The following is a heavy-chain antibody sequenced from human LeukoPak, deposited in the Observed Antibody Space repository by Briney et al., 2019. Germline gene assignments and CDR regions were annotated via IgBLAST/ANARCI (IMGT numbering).Heavy chain of an antibody. V-gene: IGHV4-59*01. CDR1: SDSISRDY. CDR2: VSYSGRI. CDR3: ARLFNDDSSGDPDTLNL. D-gene: IGHD3-22*01. J-gene: IGHJ3*01. Sequence: SETLSLTCTVSSDSISRDYWSWIRQSPGKGLEWIGFVSYSGRIRYNPSLQRRLTLSIDASRSHFSLKLSSLSAADTAVYFCARLFNDDSSGDPDTLNLWGQGTKVTVSS.